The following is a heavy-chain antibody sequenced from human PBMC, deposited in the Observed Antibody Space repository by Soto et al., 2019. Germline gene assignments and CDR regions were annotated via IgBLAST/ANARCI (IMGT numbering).Heavy chain of an antibody. V-gene: IGHV4-59*01. D-gene: IGHD3-9*01. CDR1: GGSISSYY. CDR2: LYDSGST. J-gene: IGHJ5*02. CDR3: AREYYDILTGYYSEGTNWFDP. Sequence: SETLSLTCTVSGGSISSYYWTWIRQPPGKGLEWIGSLYDSGSTKYNPSLKSRVTISVDTSKNQFSLKLSSVTAADTAVYYCAREYYDILTGYYSEGTNWFDPWGQGSLVTVSS.